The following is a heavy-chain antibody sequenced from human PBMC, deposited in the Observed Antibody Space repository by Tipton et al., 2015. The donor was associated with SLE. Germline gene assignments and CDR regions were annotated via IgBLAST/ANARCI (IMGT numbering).Heavy chain of an antibody. CDR3: ARVDGATGRDS. Sequence: TLSLTCTVSGGSIRSSTYYWGWIRQPPGKGLEWIGSLDYSGSTYYNPSLKSRINISVDTSKNQFSLKLSSVTAADTAVYYCARVDGATGRDSWGQGTLVTVSS. V-gene: IGHV4-39*07. J-gene: IGHJ4*02. CDR2: LDYSGST. CDR1: GGSIRSSTYY. D-gene: IGHD5-12*01.